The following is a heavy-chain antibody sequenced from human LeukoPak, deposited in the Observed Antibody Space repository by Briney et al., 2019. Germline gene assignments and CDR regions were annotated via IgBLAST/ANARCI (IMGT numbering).Heavy chain of an antibody. CDR1: GGSISSYY. V-gene: IGHV4-59*01. Sequence: SETLSLTCTVSGGSISSYYWSWIRQPPGKGLEWIGYIYYSGSTNYNPSLKSRVTISVDTSKNQFSLKLSSVTAADTAVYYCARWNGRWLQFDYWGQGTLVTVSS. CDR3: ARWNGRWLQFDY. D-gene: IGHD5-24*01. CDR2: IYYSGST. J-gene: IGHJ4*02.